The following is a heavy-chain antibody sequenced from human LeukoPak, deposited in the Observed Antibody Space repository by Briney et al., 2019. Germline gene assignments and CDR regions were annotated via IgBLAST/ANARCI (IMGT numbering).Heavy chain of an antibody. J-gene: IGHJ4*02. CDR3: ASADPRLYTIRYFEY. CDR2: INPNSGGT. D-gene: IGHD6-25*01. CDR1: GYTFTGYY. Sequence: ASVKVPCKASGYTFTGYYMHWVRQAPGQGLEWMGWINPNSGGTNYAQKFQGRVTMTRDTSISTAYMELSSLRSEDTAVYYCASADPRLYTIRYFEYWGQGTLVTVSS. V-gene: IGHV1-2*02.